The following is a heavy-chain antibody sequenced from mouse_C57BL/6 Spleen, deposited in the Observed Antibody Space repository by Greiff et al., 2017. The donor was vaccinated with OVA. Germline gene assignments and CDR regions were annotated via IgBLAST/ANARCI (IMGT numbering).Heavy chain of an antibody. J-gene: IGHJ4*01. CDR1: GYTFTSYW. Sequence: VQLQQPGAELVRPGSSVKLSCKASGYTFTSYWMHWVKQRPIQGLEWIGNIDPSDSETHYNQKFKDKATLTVDKYSSTAYMQLRRLTSEDSAVYYCARGYYSEWYYAMDYWGQGTSVTVSS. CDR2: IDPSDSET. D-gene: IGHD2-12*01. CDR3: ARGYYSEWYYAMDY. V-gene: IGHV1-52*01.